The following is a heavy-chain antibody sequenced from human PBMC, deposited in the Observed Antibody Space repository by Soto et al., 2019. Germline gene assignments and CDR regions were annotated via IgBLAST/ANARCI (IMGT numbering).Heavy chain of an antibody. J-gene: IGHJ4*02. CDR1: GDSINSDGHF. Sequence: QVQLQESGPGLVKPSQTLSLTCTVSGDSINSDGHFWTWIRQHTGKGLEWIGYIYYSGNTRYNPSLKSRATISIDTSKNQFSLRLTSVTAADTAVYYCARVDRIVGHLDYWGQGTLVTVS. CDR3: ARVDRIVGHLDY. D-gene: IGHD2-21*01. V-gene: IGHV4-31*03. CDR2: IYYSGNT.